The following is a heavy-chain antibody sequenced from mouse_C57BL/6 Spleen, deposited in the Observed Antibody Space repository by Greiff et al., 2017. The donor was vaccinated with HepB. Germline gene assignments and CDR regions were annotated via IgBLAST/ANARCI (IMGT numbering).Heavy chain of an antibody. CDR2: INPSSGYT. D-gene: IGHD2-1*01. CDR1: GYTFTSYT. CDR3: ARSGNSWFAY. Sequence: VQRVESGAELARPGASVKMSCKASGYTFTSYTMHWVKQRPGQGLEWIGYINPSSGYTKYNQKFKDKATLTADKSSSTAYMQLSSLTSEDSAVYYCARSGNSWFAYWGQGTLVTVSA. V-gene: IGHV1-4*01. J-gene: IGHJ3*01.